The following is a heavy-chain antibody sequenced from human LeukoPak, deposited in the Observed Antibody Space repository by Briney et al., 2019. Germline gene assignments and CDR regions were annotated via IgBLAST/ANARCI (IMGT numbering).Heavy chain of an antibody. J-gene: IGHJ2*01. CDR3: ARDRGYRANERNWYFDS. D-gene: IGHD5-12*01. V-gene: IGHV4-4*02. CDR1: GGSISSSNW. Sequence: SETLSLTCAVSGGSISSSNWWSWVRQPPGKGLEWIGEIYHSGSTNYNPSLKSRVTISVDKSKNQFSLKLSSVTAADTAVYYCARDRGYRANERNWYFDSWGRGTPVTVSS. CDR2: IYHSGST.